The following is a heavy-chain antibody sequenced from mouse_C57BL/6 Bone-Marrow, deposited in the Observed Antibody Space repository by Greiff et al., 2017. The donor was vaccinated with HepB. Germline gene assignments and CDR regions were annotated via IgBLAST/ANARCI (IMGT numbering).Heavy chain of an antibody. Sequence: EVKLQESVAELVRPGASVKLSCTASGFNIKNTYMHWVKQRPEQGLEWIGRIDPANGNTKYAPKFQGKATITADTSSNTAYLQLSSLTSEDTAIYYCARERSFLLRSYAMDYWGQGTSVTVSS. CDR1: GFNIKNTY. CDR2: IDPANGNT. V-gene: IGHV14-3*01. CDR3: ARERSFLLRSYAMDY. D-gene: IGHD1-1*01. J-gene: IGHJ4*01.